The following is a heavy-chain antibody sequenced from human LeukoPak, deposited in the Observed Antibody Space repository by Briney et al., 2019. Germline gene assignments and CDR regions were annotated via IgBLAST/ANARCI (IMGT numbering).Heavy chain of an antibody. CDR1: GFTFSSYA. J-gene: IGHJ4*02. V-gene: IGHV3-23*01. Sequence: GGSLRLSCAASGFTFSSYAMSWVRQAPVKGLEWVSAISGSGGSTYYADSVKGRFTISRDNSKNTLYLQMNSLRAEDTAVYYCAKAGLFLEYYFDYWGQGTLVTVSS. D-gene: IGHD3-3*01. CDR3: AKAGLFLEYYFDY. CDR2: ISGSGGST.